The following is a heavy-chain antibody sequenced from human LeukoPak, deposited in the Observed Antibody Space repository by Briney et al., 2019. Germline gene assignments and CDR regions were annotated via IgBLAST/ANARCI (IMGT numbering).Heavy chain of an antibody. CDR3: AKDRPPLILVP. CDR1: GFTFSDYY. J-gene: IGHJ5*02. V-gene: IGHV3-11*04. D-gene: IGHD2/OR15-2a*01. Sequence: GGSLRLSCAASGFTFSDYYMSWIRQAPGKGLEWVSYISSSGSTIYYADSVKGRFTISRDNSKNTLYLQMNSLRAEDTAVYYCAKDRPPLILVPWGQGTLVTVSS. CDR2: ISSSGSTI.